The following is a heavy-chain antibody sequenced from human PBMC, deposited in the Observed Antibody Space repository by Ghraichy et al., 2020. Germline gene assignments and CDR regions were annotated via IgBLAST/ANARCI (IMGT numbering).Heavy chain of an antibody. CDR2: INHSGST. J-gene: IGHJ3*02. Sequence: SETLSLTCAVYGGSFSGYYWSWIRQPPGKGLEWIGEINHSGSTNYNPSLKSRVTISVDTSKNQFSLKLSSVTAADTAVYYCARGWEDDYGGNSDAFDIWGQGTMVTVSS. V-gene: IGHV4-34*01. CDR1: GGSFSGYY. CDR3: ARGWEDDYGGNSDAFDI. D-gene: IGHD4-23*01.